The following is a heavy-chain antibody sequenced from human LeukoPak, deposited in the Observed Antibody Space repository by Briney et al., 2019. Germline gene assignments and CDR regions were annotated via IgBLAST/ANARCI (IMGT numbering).Heavy chain of an antibody. Sequence: ASVKVSCKASGYTFTTYSLNWVRQAPGQGLEWMGWINTNSGNPTYAQGFTGRFVFSLDTSVSTAYLQISSLKAEDTAVYYCARVNTVTTFTYYYGMDVWGQGTTVTVSS. D-gene: IGHD4-17*01. CDR3: ARVNTVTTFTYYYGMDV. J-gene: IGHJ6*02. V-gene: IGHV7-4-1*02. CDR2: INTNSGNP. CDR1: GYTFTTYS.